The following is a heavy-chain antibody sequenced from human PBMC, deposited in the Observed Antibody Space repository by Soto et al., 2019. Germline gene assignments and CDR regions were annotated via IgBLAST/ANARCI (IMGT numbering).Heavy chain of an antibody. D-gene: IGHD1-26*01. CDR2: IIPAYDTP. V-gene: IGHV1-69*01. CDR3: ASRPPPARLVGPFDF. CDR1: GVTFSTSS. J-gene: IGHJ4*02. Sequence: QVQLVPSGSEVKQPESAGKVSCKASGVTFSTSSITWMRQAAGQGLEWMGGIIPAYDTPSYAQKFQGRVTITADESTSTAYMELSSLRSEDTAVYYCASRPPPARLVGPFDFWGQGTLVTVSS.